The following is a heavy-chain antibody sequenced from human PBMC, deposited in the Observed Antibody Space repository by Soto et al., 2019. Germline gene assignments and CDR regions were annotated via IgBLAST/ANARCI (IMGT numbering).Heavy chain of an antibody. Sequence: QVQLVQSGAEVKRPGSSVKVSCKASGDTFSFYSINWVRQAPGLGLEWMGRVNPILSMSNYAQRFQGRVTMTADKSTSTAYMELSGLRSEDTAMYYCATSYGSGYRAFDYGGQGALVTVPS. J-gene: IGHJ4*02. CDR3: ATSYGSGYRAFDY. V-gene: IGHV1-69*04. CDR2: VNPILSMS. CDR1: GDTFSFYS. D-gene: IGHD3-10*01.